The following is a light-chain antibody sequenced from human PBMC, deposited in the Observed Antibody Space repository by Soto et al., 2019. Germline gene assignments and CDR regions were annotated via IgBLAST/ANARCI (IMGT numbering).Light chain of an antibody. CDR1: QGISSW. V-gene: IGKV1-33*01. CDR3: QQYGSLPIT. CDR2: DAS. J-gene: IGKJ5*01. Sequence: DIQMTQSPSSVSASVVDRVTITFRASQGISSWLAWYQQKPGKAPKLLIYDASSLETGVSSRFSGSGSGRDFSFTITSLQPDDVATYFCQQYGSLPITFGQGTRLEIK.